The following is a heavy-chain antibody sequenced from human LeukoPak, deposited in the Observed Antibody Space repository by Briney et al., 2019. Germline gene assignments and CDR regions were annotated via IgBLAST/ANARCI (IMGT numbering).Heavy chain of an antibody. CDR2: ISGSSSTM. J-gene: IGHJ4*02. D-gene: IGHD3-22*01. V-gene: IGHV3-48*01. Sequence: PGGSLRLSCAASGFTFSSYSMNWVRQAPGKGLEWVSYISGSSSTMYYADSVKGRFTISRDNAKNSLYLQMNSLRAEDTAVYYCARGYYYDSSGYYRNPHFDYWGQGTLVTVSS. CDR1: GFTFSSYS. CDR3: ARGYYYDSSGYYRNPHFDY.